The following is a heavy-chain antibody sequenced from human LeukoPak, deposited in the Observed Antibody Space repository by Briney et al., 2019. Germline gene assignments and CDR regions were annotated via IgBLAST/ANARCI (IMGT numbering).Heavy chain of an antibody. CDR1: RFTFSSYW. CDR2: VNSDGWST. V-gene: IGHV3-74*01. Sequence: GGSLRLSCAASRFTFSSYWMHWVRQAAGKRLVWVSRVNSDGWSTRYADSVKGRFTISRDNAKNTLDLQMSSLRAEDTAVYYCARVDCSGGSCYFDYWGQGTLVTVSS. J-gene: IGHJ4*02. CDR3: ARVDCSGGSCYFDY. D-gene: IGHD2-15*01.